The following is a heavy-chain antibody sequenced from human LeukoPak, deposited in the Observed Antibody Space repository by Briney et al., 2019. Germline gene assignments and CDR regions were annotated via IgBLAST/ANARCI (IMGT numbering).Heavy chain of an antibody. Sequence: GGSLRLSCVASGFTFNSYTLHWVRQAPGKGLEWVAVMSYDGSHKYHADSVKGRFTISRDNSKNTLYLQMNSLRAEDTAIYFCARDVGGYAFDYWGQGTLVTVS. V-gene: IGHV3-30*04. CDR2: MSYDGSHK. D-gene: IGHD5-12*01. CDR1: GFTFNSYT. J-gene: IGHJ4*02. CDR3: ARDVGGYAFDY.